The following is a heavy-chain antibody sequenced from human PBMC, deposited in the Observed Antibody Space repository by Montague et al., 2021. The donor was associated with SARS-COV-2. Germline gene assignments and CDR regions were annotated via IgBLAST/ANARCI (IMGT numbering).Heavy chain of an antibody. J-gene: IGHJ6*02. D-gene: IGHD3-3*01. CDR2: IDNDGSST. CDR3: ARGVGITIFGDLSLEGDYYYSMDV. CDR1: GFTFRSHW. V-gene: IGHV3-74*01. Sequence: SLRLSCAASGFTFRSHWMHWVRQVPEKGLVWVSRIDNDGSSTNYVDSVKGRFTISRDNAKNTLDLQMNSLRVEDTAMYYCARGVGITIFGDLSLEGDYYYSMDVWGQGTAVTVSS.